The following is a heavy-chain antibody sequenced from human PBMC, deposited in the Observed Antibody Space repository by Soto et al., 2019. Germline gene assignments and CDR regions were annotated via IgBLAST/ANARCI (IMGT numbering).Heavy chain of an antibody. J-gene: IGHJ4*02. CDR3: ARVIRLYTGTHIFDY. Sequence: QVQLQESAPGLVKSSETLSLTCTVSDGSISNYYWSWVRQPPGKGLEWIGYIHYSGNTYYNPSLKSRVTISADTSKGQFSLKLSSVTAADTAVYFCARVIRLYTGTHIFDYWGQGTLVTVSS. D-gene: IGHD1-26*01. V-gene: IGHV4-59*01. CDR1: DGSISNYY. CDR2: IHYSGNT.